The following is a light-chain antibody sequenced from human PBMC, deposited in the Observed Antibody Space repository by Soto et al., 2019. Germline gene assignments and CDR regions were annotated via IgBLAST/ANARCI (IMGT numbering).Light chain of an antibody. Sequence: QSALTQPPSVSGAPGQRVTISCTGGSSNIGAGYDVHWYQQLPGTAPKLLIYGNSNRPSGVPDRFSGSKSGPSASLAITGLQAEYEAFYYCQSYDSSLSVSYFFGTGTKVPV. CDR3: QSYDSSLSVSYF. V-gene: IGLV1-40*01. J-gene: IGLJ1*01. CDR2: GNS. CDR1: SSNIGAGYD.